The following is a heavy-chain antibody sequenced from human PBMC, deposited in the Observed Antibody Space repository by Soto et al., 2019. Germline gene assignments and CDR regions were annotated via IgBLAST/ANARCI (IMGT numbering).Heavy chain of an antibody. D-gene: IGHD3-3*01. CDR1: GTSVSSNIAA. CDR2: TYYRSKWYN. Sequence: PSQTLSVTCAISGTSVSSNIAAWNCIRQSPSRGLQSLGRTYYRSKWYNDYAVSVKSRITINPDTSKNQFSLQLNSVTPEDTAVYYCARGRYHDFWSQEFYYYGMDVWGQGTTVTVSS. J-gene: IGHJ6*01. V-gene: IGHV6-1*01. CDR3: ARGRYHDFWSQEFYYYGMDV.